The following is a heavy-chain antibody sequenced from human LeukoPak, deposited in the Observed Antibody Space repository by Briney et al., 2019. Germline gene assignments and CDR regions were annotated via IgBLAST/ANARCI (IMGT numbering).Heavy chain of an antibody. CDR3: ARGEHYGDLFDY. V-gene: IGHV3-23*01. D-gene: IGHD4-17*01. Sequence: GGSLRLSCAASGFTFSSYGMSWVRQAPGRGLEWVSTISGSGDNTYYADSVKGRFTISRDNSKSTLYLQMNSLRAEDTAVYFCARGEHYGDLFDYWGQGTLVTVSS. J-gene: IGHJ4*02. CDR1: GFTFSSYG. CDR2: ISGSGDNT.